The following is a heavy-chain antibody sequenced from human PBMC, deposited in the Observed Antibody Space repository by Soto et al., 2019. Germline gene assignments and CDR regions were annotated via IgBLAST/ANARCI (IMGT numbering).Heavy chain of an antibody. CDR2: SWFDGSNK. D-gene: IGHD3-22*01. J-gene: IGHJ4*02. Sequence: GGSLRLSCAASGFTFSSYGMHWVRQAPGKGLEWVAVSWFDGSNKYYADSVRGRFTISRDNSKNTLYLQMNSLRAEDTAVYYCARNYYDSGGGFDYWGQGTLVTSPQ. CDR1: GFTFSSYG. CDR3: ARNYYDSGGGFDY. V-gene: IGHV3-33*01.